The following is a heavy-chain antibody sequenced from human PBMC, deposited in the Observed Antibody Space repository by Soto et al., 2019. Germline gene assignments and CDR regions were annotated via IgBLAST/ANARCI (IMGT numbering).Heavy chain of an antibody. V-gene: IGHV4-34*01. CDR2: INHSGST. CDR1: GGSFSGYY. J-gene: IGHJ6*02. CDR3: AATVPNYYYYGMDV. D-gene: IGHD4-17*01. Sequence: PSETLSLTCAVYGGSFSGYYWSWIRQPPGKGLEWIGEINHSGSTNYNPSLKSRVTISVDTSKNQFSLKLSSVTAADTAVYYCAATVPNYYYYGMDVWGQGTTVTVS.